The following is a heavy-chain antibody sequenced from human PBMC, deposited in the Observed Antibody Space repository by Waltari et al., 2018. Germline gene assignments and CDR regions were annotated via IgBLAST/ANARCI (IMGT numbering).Heavy chain of an antibody. V-gene: IGHV1-8*01. CDR3: ARRGERRWLRNYYGMDV. CDR1: GYTFTSYD. J-gene: IGHJ6*02. CDR2: MNPNSGNT. D-gene: IGHD5-12*01. Sequence: QVQLVQSGAEVKKPGASVKVSCKASGYTFTSYDLNWVRQATGQGLEWMGWMNPNSGNTGYAQKFQGRVTMTRNTSISTAYMELSSLRSEDTAVYYCARRGERRWLRNYYGMDVWGQGTTVTVSS.